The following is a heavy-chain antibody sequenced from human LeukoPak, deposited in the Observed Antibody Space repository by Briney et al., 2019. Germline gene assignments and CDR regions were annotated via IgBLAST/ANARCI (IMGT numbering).Heavy chain of an antibody. V-gene: IGHV3-23*01. CDR2: ISNSGAYT. J-gene: IGHJ4*02. Sequence: SAISNSGAYTYYADSAKGRFTISRDNSKNTLYVQMNSLRAEDTAVYFCAKDLADGAVAFNYWGQGTLVTVSP. D-gene: IGHD6-19*01. CDR3: AKDLADGAVAFNY.